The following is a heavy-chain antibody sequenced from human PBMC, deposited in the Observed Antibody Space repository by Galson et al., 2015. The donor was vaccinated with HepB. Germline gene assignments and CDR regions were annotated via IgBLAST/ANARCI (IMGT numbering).Heavy chain of an antibody. J-gene: IGHJ2*01. CDR2: IYTSGST. CDR3: ARASGSYSRPEYWYFDL. CDR1: GGSISSYY. D-gene: IGHD1-26*01. Sequence: SETLSLTCTVSGGSISSYYWSWIRQPAGKGLEWIGRIYTSGSTNYNPSLKSRVTMSVDTSKNQFSLKLSSVTAADTAVYYCARASGSYSRPEYWYFDLWGRGTLVTVSS. V-gene: IGHV4-4*07.